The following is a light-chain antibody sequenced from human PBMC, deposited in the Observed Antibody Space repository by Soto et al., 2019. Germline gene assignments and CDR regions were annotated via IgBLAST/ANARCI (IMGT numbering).Light chain of an antibody. CDR1: QGISSW. CDR2: TAS. CDR3: QQAHGFPLT. Sequence: DIQMTQSPSSVSASVGDRVTITCRASQGISSWLVWYQQKPGKAPNLLIYTASSLHSGVPARFSGSGSGTDFTLTISSLQPEDFATYYCQQAHGFPLTFGGGTKVEIK. V-gene: IGKV1-12*01. J-gene: IGKJ4*01.